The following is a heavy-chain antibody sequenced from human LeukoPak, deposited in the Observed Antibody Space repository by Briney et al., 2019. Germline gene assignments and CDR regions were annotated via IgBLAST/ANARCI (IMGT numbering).Heavy chain of an antibody. V-gene: IGHV3-13*01. CDR1: GLTFSSYD. CDR3: ARVTSDSSGFAYYFDF. Sequence: GGSLRLSCAASGLTFSSYDMHWVRQATGKGLEWVSAIDTAGDTYYPGSVKGRFTISRENARNSLYLQMSSLRAGDTAVYYCARVTSDSSGFAYYFDFWGQGTLVTVSS. CDR2: IDTAGDT. J-gene: IGHJ4*02. D-gene: IGHD3-22*01.